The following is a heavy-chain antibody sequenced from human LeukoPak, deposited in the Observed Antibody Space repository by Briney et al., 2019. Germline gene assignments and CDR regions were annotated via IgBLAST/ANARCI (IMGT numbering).Heavy chain of an antibody. CDR3: AREVLRYFDRRDAFDI. D-gene: IGHD3-9*01. Sequence: GASVKVSCKASGGTFSSYAISWVRQAPGQGLEWMGGIIPIFGTANYAQKFQGRVTITMDESTSTAYMELSSLRSEDTAVYYCAREVLRYFDRRDAFDIWGQGTMVTVSS. CDR1: GGTFSSYA. V-gene: IGHV1-69*05. CDR2: IIPIFGTA. J-gene: IGHJ3*02.